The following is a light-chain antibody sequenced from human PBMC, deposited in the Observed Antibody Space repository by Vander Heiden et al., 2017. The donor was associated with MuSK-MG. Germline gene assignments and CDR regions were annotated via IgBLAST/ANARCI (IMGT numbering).Light chain of an antibody. J-gene: IGKJ1*01. CDR3: QQYNTDPWT. V-gene: IGKV1-5*03. Sequence: DIQMTQSPSTLSASVGDRVTITCRASQSITTWLAWYQQKPGKAPNLLIYKASTLETGVPSRFSGSGSGTEFTLAISSLQPDEFATYYCQQYNTDPWTFGQGTRVEIK. CDR1: QSITTW. CDR2: KAS.